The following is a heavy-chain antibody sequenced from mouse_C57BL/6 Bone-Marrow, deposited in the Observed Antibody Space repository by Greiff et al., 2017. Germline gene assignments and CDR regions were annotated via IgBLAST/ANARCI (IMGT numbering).Heavy chain of an antibody. CDR3: AREGMLSAWFAY. CDR2: IDPSDSDT. D-gene: IGHD3-2*02. Sequence: QVQLQQPGAELVMPGASVKLSCKASSYTFTSYWMHWVKQRPGQGLEWIGEIDPSDSDTNYNQKFKGKSTLTVDKSSSTAYMQLSSLTSEDSAVYYCAREGMLSAWFAYWGQGTLVTVSA. CDR1: SYTFTSYW. V-gene: IGHV1-69*01. J-gene: IGHJ3*01.